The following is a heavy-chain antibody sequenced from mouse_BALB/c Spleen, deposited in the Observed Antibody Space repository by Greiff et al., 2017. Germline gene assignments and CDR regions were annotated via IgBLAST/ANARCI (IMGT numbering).Heavy chain of an antibody. J-gene: IGHJ4*01. CDR2: IDPANGNT. D-gene: IGHD1-1*01. V-gene: IGHV14-3*02. CDR3: ARDRNYYGVYAMDY. Sequence: AQLQQSGAELVKPGASVKLSCTASGFNIKDTYMHWVKQRPEQGLEWIGRIDPANGNTKYDPKFQGKATITADTSSNTAYLQLSSLTSEDTAVYYCARDRNYYGVYAMDYWGQGTSVTVSS. CDR1: GFNIKDTY.